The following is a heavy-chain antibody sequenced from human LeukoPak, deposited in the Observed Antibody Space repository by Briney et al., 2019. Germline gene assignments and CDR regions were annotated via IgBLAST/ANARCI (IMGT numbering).Heavy chain of an antibody. V-gene: IGHV4-38-2*02. CDR2: INHSGST. J-gene: IGHJ5*02. CDR1: GYSISISFY. CDR3: ARGPRRTMIVVAPGGWFDP. Sequence: SETLSPTCTVSGYSISISFYWGWIRQSPGKGLEWIGEINHSGSTNYNPSLKSRVTISVDTSKNQFSLKLSSVTAADTAVYYCARGPRRTMIVVAPGGWFDPWGQGTLVTVSS. D-gene: IGHD3-22*01.